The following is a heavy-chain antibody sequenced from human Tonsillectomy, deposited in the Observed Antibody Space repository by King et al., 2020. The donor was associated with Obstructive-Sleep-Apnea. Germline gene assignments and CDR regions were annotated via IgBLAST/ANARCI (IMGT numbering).Heavy chain of an antibody. CDR3: ARGWWSEDLWSGYHGFDI. V-gene: IGHV3-53*04. Sequence: VQLVESGGALVQPGGSLRLSCAASGFSVRSDYMTWVRQAPGKGLEWVSLIYSADSTYYADSVKGRFTISRHRSNNTLSLQMNSLRVEDTAVYYCARGWWSEDLWSGYHGFDIWGQGAVVTVSS. D-gene: IGHD3-3*01. CDR2: IYSADST. J-gene: IGHJ3*02. CDR1: GFSVRSDY.